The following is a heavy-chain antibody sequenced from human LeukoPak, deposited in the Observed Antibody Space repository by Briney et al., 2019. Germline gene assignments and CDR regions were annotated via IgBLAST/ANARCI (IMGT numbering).Heavy chain of an antibody. J-gene: IGHJ4*02. D-gene: IGHD6-19*01. V-gene: IGHV4-4*02. CDR3: ARAGVRMNAVAGGAVWFDY. CDR2: IYLYGTT. CDR1: IGSISSSKW. Sequence: PSETLSHTCSVSIGSISSSKWWSWVRQSPVKGLEWIGEIYLYGTTNYNPSLKSRVTISVDTSKNQFSLKLSSVTAADTAVYYCARAGVRMNAVAGGAVWFDYWGQGTLVTVSS.